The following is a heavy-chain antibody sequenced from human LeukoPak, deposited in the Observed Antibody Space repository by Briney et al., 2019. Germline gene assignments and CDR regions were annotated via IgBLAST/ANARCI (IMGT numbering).Heavy chain of an antibody. J-gene: IGHJ4*02. CDR2: IYYSGST. Sequence: SETLSLTCTASGGSISSSSYYWGWIRQPPGKGLEWIGSIYYSGSTYYNPSLKSRVTISVDTSKNQFSLKLSSVTAADTAVYYCAREPGEASAGFFDYWGQGTLVTVSS. V-gene: IGHV4-39*07. CDR3: AREPGEASAGFFDY. D-gene: IGHD6-13*01. CDR1: GGSISSSSYY.